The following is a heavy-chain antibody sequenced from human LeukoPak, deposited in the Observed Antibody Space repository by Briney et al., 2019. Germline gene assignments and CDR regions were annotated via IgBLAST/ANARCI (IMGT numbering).Heavy chain of an antibody. Sequence: GGSLRLSCAASGFTVSSNYMSWVRQAPGKGLEWVSSISSSSSYIYYADSVKGRFTISRDNAKNSLYLQMNSLRAEDTAVYYCARAYGASYYFDYWGQGILVTVSS. CDR1: GFTVSSNY. CDR3: ARAYGASYYFDY. J-gene: IGHJ4*02. V-gene: IGHV3-21*01. CDR2: ISSSSSYI. D-gene: IGHD4-17*01.